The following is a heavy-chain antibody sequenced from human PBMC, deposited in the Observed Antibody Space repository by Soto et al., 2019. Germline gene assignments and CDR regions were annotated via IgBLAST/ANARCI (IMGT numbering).Heavy chain of an antibody. CDR2: IWGSGDRT. J-gene: IGHJ6*02. CDR1: GFAFRTYA. V-gene: IGHV3-23*01. CDR3: AKTGPYCGGDCSRYFYGMDV. Sequence: GGSLRLSCAASGFAFRTYAMAWVRQAPGRGLEWVSGIWGSGDRTFYADSVKGRFTISRDNSRNTLYLQMYSLTAEDTALYYCAKTGPYCGGDCSRYFYGMDVWGQGTTVTVS. D-gene: IGHD2-21*02.